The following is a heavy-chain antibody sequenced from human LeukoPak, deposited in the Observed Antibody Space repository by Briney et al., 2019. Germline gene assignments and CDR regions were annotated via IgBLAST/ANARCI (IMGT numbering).Heavy chain of an antibody. CDR3: TRVPHYYDSSGHI. Sequence: SQTMSLTCAVYGGSFSGYYWSWVRQPPGEGLEWIGEIKHSGSTNYNPSLKSRVTISVDTSKNQFSLKLSSVTAADTAVYYCTRVPHYYDSSGHIWGQGTMVTVSS. CDR2: IKHSGST. D-gene: IGHD3-22*01. J-gene: IGHJ3*02. CDR1: GGSFSGYY. V-gene: IGHV4-34*01.